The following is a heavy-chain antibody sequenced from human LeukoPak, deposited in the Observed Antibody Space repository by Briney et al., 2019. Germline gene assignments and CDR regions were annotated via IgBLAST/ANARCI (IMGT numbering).Heavy chain of an antibody. CDR1: GYTLTELS. J-gene: IGHJ6*02. CDR3: ATRTRYYGMDV. V-gene: IGHV1-24*01. CDR2: FDPEDGET. Sequence: ASVTVSFTFSGYTLTELSMHWVRQAPGKGLEWMGGFDPEDGETIYAQKFQGRVTITEDTSTDTAYMKLSSLRSEDTAVYYCATRTRYYGMDVWGQGTTVTVSS.